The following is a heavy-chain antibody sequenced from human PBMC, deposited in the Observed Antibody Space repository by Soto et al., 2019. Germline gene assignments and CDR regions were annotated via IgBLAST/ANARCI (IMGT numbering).Heavy chain of an antibody. CDR1: GYTFTSYG. CDR2: ISAYNGNT. CDR3: ARSPGEGDIVATSPVSYFDY. Sequence: ASVKVSCKASGYTFTSYGISWVRQAPGQGLEWMGWISAYNGNTNYEQKLQGRVTMTTDTSTSTAYMELRSLRSDDTAVYYCARSPGEGDIVATSPVSYFDYWGQGTLVTVSS. D-gene: IGHD5-12*01. J-gene: IGHJ4*02. V-gene: IGHV1-18*01.